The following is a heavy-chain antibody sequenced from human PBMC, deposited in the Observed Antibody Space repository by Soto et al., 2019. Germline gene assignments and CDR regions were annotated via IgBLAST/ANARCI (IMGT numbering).Heavy chain of an antibody. V-gene: IGHV4-61*01. J-gene: IGHJ6*02. CDR3: ARGSTPAEFYGMDV. D-gene: IGHD2-2*01. CDR2: IYYSGRT. CDR1: GGSVSSGTYY. Sequence: SETLSLTCTVSGGSVSSGTYYWSWIRQPPGKGLEWIGYIYYSGRTNYNPSLKSRVTISVDTSKNQFSLKLSSVTAADTAVYYCARGSTPAEFYGMDVWGQGTTVTVSS.